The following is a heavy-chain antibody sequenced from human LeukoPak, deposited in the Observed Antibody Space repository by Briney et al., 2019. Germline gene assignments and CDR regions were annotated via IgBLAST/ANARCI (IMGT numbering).Heavy chain of an antibody. CDR2: TYYRSKWYN. D-gene: IGHD6-19*01. V-gene: IGHV6-1*01. J-gene: IGHJ6*03. CDR1: GDSVSSNSAA. Sequence: SQTLSLTCAISGDSVSSNSAAWNWIRQSPSRGLEWLGRTYYRSKWYNDYAVSVKSRITINPDTSKNQFSLQLNSVTPEDTAVYYCARAGIAVAGTRYYYYMDVWGKGTTVTISS. CDR3: ARAGIAVAGTRYYYYMDV.